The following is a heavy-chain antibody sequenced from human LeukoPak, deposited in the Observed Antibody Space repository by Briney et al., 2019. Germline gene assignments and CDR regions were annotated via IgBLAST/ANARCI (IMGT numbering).Heavy chain of an antibody. CDR1: GFTFDNYW. CDR2: INYDGST. CDR3: VRGCSSTSCYPFDC. Sequence: PGGSLRLSCAASGFTFDNYWMHWFRQAPGKGLVWVSRINYDGSTNYADSVKGRFTISRDNARNTLYMQMNSLRAEDTAVYYCVRGCSSTSCYPFDCWGQGTLVTVSS. J-gene: IGHJ4*02. D-gene: IGHD2-2*01. V-gene: IGHV3-74*01.